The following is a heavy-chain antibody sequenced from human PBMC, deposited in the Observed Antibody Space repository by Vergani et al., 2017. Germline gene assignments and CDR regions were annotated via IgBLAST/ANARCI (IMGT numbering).Heavy chain of an antibody. Sequence: QVTLKESGPVLVKPTETLTLTCTVSGFSLSNARMGVSWIRQPPGKALEWLAHIFSNDEKSYSTSLKIRLTISKDTSKSQVVLTMTNMDPVDTATYYCARMHVTCADFWSGPNYYYYYGMDVWGQGTTVTVSS. V-gene: IGHV2-26*01. CDR1: GFSLSNARMG. D-gene: IGHD3-3*01. CDR2: IFSNDEK. J-gene: IGHJ6*02. CDR3: ARMHVTCADFWSGPNYYYYYGMDV.